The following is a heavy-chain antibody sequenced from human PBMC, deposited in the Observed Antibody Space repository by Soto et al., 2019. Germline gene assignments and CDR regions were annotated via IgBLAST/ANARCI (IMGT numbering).Heavy chain of an antibody. CDR3: ARHESWKSLRYFDWLPHFDY. CDR1: GGYISSYN. CDR2: IYYSGST. Sequence: SETLSLTCTVSGGYISSYNWLWVREPQVTGQDWIGSIYYSGSTYYNPSLKSRVTISVATSKIQFSLTLSSVTAADTAVYYCARHESWKSLRYFDWLPHFDYWGQGTLVTVSS. V-gene: IGHV4-59*05. J-gene: IGHJ4*02. D-gene: IGHD3-9*01.